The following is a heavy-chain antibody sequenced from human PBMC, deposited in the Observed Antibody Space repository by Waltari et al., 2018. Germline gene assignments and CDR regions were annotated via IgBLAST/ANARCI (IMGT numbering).Heavy chain of an antibody. CDR1: GGSISSHY. CDR2: IYYSGST. D-gene: IGHD3-10*01. Sequence: QVQLQESGPGLVKPSETLSLTCTVSGGSISSHYWSWIRQPPGKGLEWIGYIYYSGSTNYNPSLKSRVTISVDTSKNQFSLKLSSVTAADTAVYYCARSRDIRDGAFDIWGQGTMVTVSS. V-gene: IGHV4-59*11. J-gene: IGHJ3*02. CDR3: ARSRDIRDGAFDI.